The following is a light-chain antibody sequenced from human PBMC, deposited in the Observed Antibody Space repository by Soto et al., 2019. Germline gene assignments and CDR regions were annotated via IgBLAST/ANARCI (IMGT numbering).Light chain of an antibody. J-gene: IGKJ5*01. Sequence: ETVMMQSPATLSVSPGERVTLFCRASQSVSSNLAWYQQKSGQAPRLLIYGASTRATGIPARFSGSGSGTEFTLTISSLQSEDSAIYDCHEYNNGPQVTVGQATRLEIK. CDR1: QSVSSN. CDR3: HEYNNGPQVT. V-gene: IGKV3-15*01. CDR2: GAS.